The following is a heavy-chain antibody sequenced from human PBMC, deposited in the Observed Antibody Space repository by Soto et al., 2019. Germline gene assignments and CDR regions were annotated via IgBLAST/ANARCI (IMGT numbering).Heavy chain of an antibody. CDR2: ISWNRGAI. D-gene: IGHD4-4*01. CDR1: GFTFGDYA. J-gene: IGHJ6*02. CDR3: AKGTKAYTNYNFSGMDV. Sequence: EVLLVESGGGLVQPGKSLRLSCAASGFTFGDYAMHWVRQAPGKGLEWVSGISWNRGAIGYADSVKGRFTISRDNAKNSLYLQMSSLRTEDTAFYYCAKGTKAYTNYNFSGMDVWGQGTTVTVSS. V-gene: IGHV3-9*01.